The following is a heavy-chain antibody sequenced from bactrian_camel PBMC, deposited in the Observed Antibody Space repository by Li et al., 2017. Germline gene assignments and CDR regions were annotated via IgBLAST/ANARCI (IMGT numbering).Heavy chain of an antibody. J-gene: IGHJ4*01. CDR2: IDSDGHP. CDR3: VAGGCRYAPLDHRSYDY. V-gene: IGHV3S53*01. Sequence: HVQLVESGGGSVQAGGSLNLTCAASRYTYSMGWFRQTPGKEREAVAFIDSDGHPTYHAALKGRFTISRDNAKNTIYLQMNSLKPEDTAMYYCVAGGCRYAPLDHRSYDYWGQGTQVTVS. CDR1: RYTYSM. D-gene: IGHD1*01.